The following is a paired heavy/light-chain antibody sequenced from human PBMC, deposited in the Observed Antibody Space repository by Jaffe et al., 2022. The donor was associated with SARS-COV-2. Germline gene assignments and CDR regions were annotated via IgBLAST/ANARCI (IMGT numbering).Light chain of an antibody. Sequence: QSALTQPPSASGSPGQSVTISCTGTSSDVGGYNYVSWYQQHPGKAPKLMIYEVDKRPSGVPDRFSGSKSGNTASLTVSGLQAEDEADYYCSSYAGSNNLVFGGGTKLTVL. CDR2: EVD. J-gene: IGLJ3*02. CDR1: SSDVGGYNY. CDR3: SSYAGSNNLV. V-gene: IGLV2-8*01.
Heavy chain of an antibody. V-gene: IGHV3-33*01. CDR1: GFIFSKYG. CDR3: AIWYRPTNHYGLDV. Sequence: QVQLVESGGGVVQPGRSLRLSCAASGFIFSKYGMHWVRQAPGKGLEWVAIIWYDGSKKYYADSVQGRFTISRDNSKNALYLQMNSPRAEDTAVYYCAIWYRPTNHYGLDVWGQGTTVTVSS. CDR2: IWYDGSKK. D-gene: IGHD2-8*01. J-gene: IGHJ6*02.